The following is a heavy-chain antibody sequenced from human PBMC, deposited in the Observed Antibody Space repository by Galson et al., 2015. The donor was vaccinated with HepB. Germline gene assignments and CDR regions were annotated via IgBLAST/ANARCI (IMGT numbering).Heavy chain of an antibody. D-gene: IGHD6-19*01. CDR1: AFTFSSDS. V-gene: IGHV3-21*01. CDR2: ISSSSYYK. Sequence: SLRLSCAASAFTFSSDSMNWVRQAPGKGLEWVSSISSSSYYKYYADSVKGRFTISRDNAKSSLYLQMNSLRAEDTAVYYCARAHTSDGQGFGMDVWGQGTTVTVSS. J-gene: IGHJ6*02. CDR3: ARAHTSDGQGFGMDV.